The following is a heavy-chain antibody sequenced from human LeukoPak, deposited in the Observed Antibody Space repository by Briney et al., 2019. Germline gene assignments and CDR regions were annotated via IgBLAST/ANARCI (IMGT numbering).Heavy chain of an antibody. CDR1: GGSISSGSYY. Sequence: SETLSLTCTVSGGSISSGSYYWSWIRQPAGKGLEWIGRIYTSGSTNYNPSLKSRVTMSVDTSKKQFSLKLSSVTAADTAVYYCARVSLVHWFDPWGQGTLVTVSS. CDR2: IYTSGST. V-gene: IGHV4-61*02. D-gene: IGHD1-26*01. J-gene: IGHJ5*02. CDR3: ARVSLVHWFDP.